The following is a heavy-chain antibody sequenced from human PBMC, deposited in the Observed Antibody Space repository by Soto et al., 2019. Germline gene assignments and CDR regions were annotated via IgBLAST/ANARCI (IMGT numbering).Heavy chain of an antibody. CDR1: GGSISSYY. V-gene: IGHV4-59*01. CDR3: ARGPTVTANYYYGMDV. CDR2: IYYSGST. D-gene: IGHD4-4*01. Sequence: SEILSLTCTVSGGSISSYYWSWIRQPPGKGLEWIGYIYYSGSTNYNPSLKSRVTISVDTSKNQFSLKLSSVTAADTAVYYCARGPTVTANYYYGMDVWGQGTTVTVSS. J-gene: IGHJ6*02.